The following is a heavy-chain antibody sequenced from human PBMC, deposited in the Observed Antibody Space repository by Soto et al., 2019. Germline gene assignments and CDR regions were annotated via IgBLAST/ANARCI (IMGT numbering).Heavy chain of an antibody. J-gene: IGHJ4*02. D-gene: IGHD3-16*01. Sequence: QVQLQESGPGLLKPSGTLSLTCTVSGDSMSSSNWWNWVRQPPGKGLEWIGEAHHSGRTNYNPTLMTRVTISVDRSQNLFSLKLASVTAADAAVYYCVRYEATALDYWGQGILVTVSS. CDR3: VRYEATALDY. V-gene: IGHV4-4*02. CDR2: AHHSGRT. CDR1: GDSMSSSNW.